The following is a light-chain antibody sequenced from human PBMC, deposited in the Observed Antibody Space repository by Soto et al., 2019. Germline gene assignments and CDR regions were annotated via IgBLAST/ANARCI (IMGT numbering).Light chain of an antibody. Sequence: SYELTQPPSLSVSPGQTASITCSGERLGIKFVSWYQHKSGQSPVLVIYEDTKRPSGVPERFSGSNSGTTATLTISGTQPMDEVDYYCQAWVSSTGGFGGGTKVTVL. V-gene: IGLV3-1*01. CDR3: QAWVSSTGG. J-gene: IGLJ2*01. CDR1: RLGIKF. CDR2: EDT.